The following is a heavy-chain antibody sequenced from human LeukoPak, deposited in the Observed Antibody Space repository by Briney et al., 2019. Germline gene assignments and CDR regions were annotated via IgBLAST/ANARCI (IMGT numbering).Heavy chain of an antibody. J-gene: IGHJ4*02. CDR3: AKDYCSSTSCFFFDY. CDR1: GFTFSSYG. V-gene: IGHV3-30*02. Sequence: QTGGSLRLSCAASGFTFSSYGMHWVRQAPGKGLEWAAFIRYDGSNKYYVDSVKGRFTISRDNTLYLQMNSLRAEDTAVYYCAKDYCSSTSCFFFDYWGQGTLVTVSS. D-gene: IGHD2-2*01. CDR2: IRYDGSNK.